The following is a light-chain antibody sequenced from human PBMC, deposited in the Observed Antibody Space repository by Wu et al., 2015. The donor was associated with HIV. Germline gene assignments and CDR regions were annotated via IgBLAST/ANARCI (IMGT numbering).Light chain of an antibody. V-gene: IGKV1-27*01. CDR3: QKYNSAPYT. J-gene: IGKJ2*01. CDR2: AAS. Sequence: DIQMTQSPSSLSASVGERVTITCRATQGIGNFLAWYQLKPGRAPKLLIYAASTLQSGVPSRFSGSGSGTDFTLTISSLQPEDVATYYCQKYNSAPYTFGQGTKLEIK. CDR1: QGIGNF.